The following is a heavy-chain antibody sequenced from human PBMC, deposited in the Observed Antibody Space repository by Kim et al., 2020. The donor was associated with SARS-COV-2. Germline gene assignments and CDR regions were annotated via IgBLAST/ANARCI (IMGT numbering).Heavy chain of an antibody. CDR3: ARGHRYSSSWYPQSYYYYGMDV. Sequence: SETLSLTCAVYGGSFSGYYWSWIRQPPGKGLEWIGEINHSGSTNYNPSLKSRVTISVDTSKNQFSLKLSSVTAADTAVYYCARGHRYSSSWYPQSYYYYGMDVWGQGTTVTVSS. J-gene: IGHJ6*02. D-gene: IGHD6-13*01. V-gene: IGHV4-34*01. CDR2: INHSGST. CDR1: GGSFSGYY.